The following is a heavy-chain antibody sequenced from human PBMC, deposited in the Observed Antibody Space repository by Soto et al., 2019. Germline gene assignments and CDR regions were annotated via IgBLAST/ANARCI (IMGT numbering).Heavy chain of an antibody. D-gene: IGHD6-13*01. CDR3: VRSSSWHRNWFDP. J-gene: IGHJ5*02. CDR1: GFTFDDYG. CDR2: INWNGGST. V-gene: IGHV3-20*01. Sequence: PGGSLRLSCAASGFTFDDYGMSWVRQAPGKGLEWVSGINWNGGSTGYADSVKGRFTISRDNAKNSLYLQMNSLRAEDTALYHCVRSSSWHRNWFDPWGQGTLVTVSS.